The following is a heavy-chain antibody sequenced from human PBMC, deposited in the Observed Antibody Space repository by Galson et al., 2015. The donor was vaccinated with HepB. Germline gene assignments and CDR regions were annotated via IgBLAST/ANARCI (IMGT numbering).Heavy chain of an antibody. CDR3: ATTGGYGSGSYYPFDY. V-gene: IGHV4-59*08. D-gene: IGHD3-10*01. J-gene: IGHJ4*02. CDR2: IYSNGNT. Sequence: CTVSGGSISSYYWTWIRQAPGKGLEWIGYIYSNGNTNYNPSLRGRVTISLDTSKSQFSLKLTSVTAADTAVYYCATTGGYGSGSYYPFDYWGQGSLVTVSS. CDR1: GGSISSYY.